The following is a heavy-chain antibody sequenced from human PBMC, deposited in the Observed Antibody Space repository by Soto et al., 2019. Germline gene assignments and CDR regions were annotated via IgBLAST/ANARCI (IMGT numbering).Heavy chain of an antibody. CDR2: MNPNSGNT. CDR1: GYTFTSYD. D-gene: IGHD3-3*01. CDR3: ARGSFWSGYGLDDY. J-gene: IGHJ4*02. V-gene: IGHV1-8*01. Sequence: ASVKVSCKASGYTFTSYDINGVRQATGQGLEWMGWMNPNSGNTGYAQKFQGRVTMTRNTSISTAYMELSSLRSEDTAVYYCARGSFWSGYGLDDYWGQGTLVTV.